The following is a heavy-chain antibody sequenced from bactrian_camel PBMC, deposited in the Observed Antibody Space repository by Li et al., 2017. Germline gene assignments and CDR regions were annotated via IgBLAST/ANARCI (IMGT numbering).Heavy chain of an antibody. Sequence: VQLVESGGGLVQPGGSLRLSCASSALTLSSADVNWVRQAPGKGLEWVSTINSGGGATYYADSVKGRFTISQEIAKNTVYLQMNSLKPEDTAMYYCANVHARPGWNTDGYWCQGTQVTVS. CDR2: INSGGGAT. J-gene: IGHJ6*01. CDR3: ANVHARPGWNTDGY. D-gene: IGHD5*01. V-gene: IGHV3S40*01. CDR1: ALTLSSAD.